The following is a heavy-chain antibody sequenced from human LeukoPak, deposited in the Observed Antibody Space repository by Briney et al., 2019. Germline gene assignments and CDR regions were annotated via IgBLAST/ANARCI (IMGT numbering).Heavy chain of an antibody. CDR1: GFTFSTYW. Sequence: GGSLRLFCAASGFTFSTYWMHWVRQAPGKGLVWVSRIKGDGSSTSYADSVKGRFTISRDNSKNTLYLQMNSLRAEDTAVYYCAKGAITIFGVVIPYYYYGMDVWGQGTTVTVSS. D-gene: IGHD3-3*01. V-gene: IGHV3-74*01. J-gene: IGHJ6*02. CDR2: IKGDGSST. CDR3: AKGAITIFGVVIPYYYYGMDV.